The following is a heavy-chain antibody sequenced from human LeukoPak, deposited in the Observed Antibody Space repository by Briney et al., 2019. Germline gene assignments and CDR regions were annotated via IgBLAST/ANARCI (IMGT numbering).Heavy chain of an antibody. CDR1: GFTSFDFP. V-gene: IGHV3-69-1*01. CDR3: ARDNIWAFDI. J-gene: IGHJ3*02. CDR2: IRTDGTI. D-gene: IGHD2/OR15-2a*01. Sequence: GGSLRLSCEASGFTSFDFPMNWVRKAPGKGLEWVSHIRTDGTITYADSVKGRFTISRDDVKTSVYLQMNSLRDEDTAIYYCARDNIWAFDIWGQGTMVTVAS.